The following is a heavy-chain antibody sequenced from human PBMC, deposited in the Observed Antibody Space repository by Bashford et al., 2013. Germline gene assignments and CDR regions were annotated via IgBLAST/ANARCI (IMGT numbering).Heavy chain of an antibody. Sequence: ASVKVSCKASGGTFNYHAISWVRQAPGQGLEWMGWINPNPNSGATKYAEMFQGRVTMTRDTSISTAYMELSSLRSDDTAVYYCARGIQAVVASAITNFDVWGQGTLVTVSS. D-gene: IGHD2-21*01. V-gene: IGHV1-2*02. J-gene: IGHJ4*02. CDR3: ARGIQAVVASAITNFDV. CDR1: GGTFNYHA. CDR2: INPNPNSGAT.